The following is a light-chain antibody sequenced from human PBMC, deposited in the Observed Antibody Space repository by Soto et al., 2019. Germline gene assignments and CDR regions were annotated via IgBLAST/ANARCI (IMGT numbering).Light chain of an antibody. CDR3: AAWDDSLSGWV. J-gene: IGLJ3*02. CDR1: SPNIGSYY. V-gene: IGLV1-47*01. Sequence: QSVLTQPPSASGTPGQRVTISCSGSSPNIGSYYVYWYQQLPGTAPQLLIYRNNQRPSGVPDRFSGSKSGTSASLAISGLRSGDEADYYCAAWDDSLSGWVFGGGNKLTVL. CDR2: RNN.